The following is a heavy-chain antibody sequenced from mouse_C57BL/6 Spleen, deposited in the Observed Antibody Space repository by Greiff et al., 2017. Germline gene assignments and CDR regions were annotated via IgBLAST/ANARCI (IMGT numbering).Heavy chain of an antibody. V-gene: IGHV1-64*01. D-gene: IGHD3-3*01. CDR1: GYTFTSYW. J-gene: IGHJ4*01. CDR2: IHPNSGST. CDR3: TRGDGDAMDY. Sequence: VQLQQPGAELVKPGASVKLSCKASGYTFTSYWMHWVKQRPGQGLEWIGMIHPNSGSTNYNEKFKSKATLTVDKSSSTAYMQLSILTSDDSAVYYCTRGDGDAMDYWGQGTPVTVSS.